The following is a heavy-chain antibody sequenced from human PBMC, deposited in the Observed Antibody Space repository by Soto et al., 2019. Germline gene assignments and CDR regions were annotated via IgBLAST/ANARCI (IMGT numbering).Heavy chain of an antibody. D-gene: IGHD3-22*01. CDR3: ARSFNYYDASGYLSS. CDR1: GYTFTSYY. Sequence: ASVKVSCKASGYTFTSYYMHWVLQAPGQGLEWVGIINPSGGSTSYAQKFQGRVTMTRVTSTTTVYMELSSLRSEDTAVYYCARSFNYYDASGYLSSWGQGTLVTVSS. V-gene: IGHV1-46*01. CDR2: INPSGGST. J-gene: IGHJ5*02.